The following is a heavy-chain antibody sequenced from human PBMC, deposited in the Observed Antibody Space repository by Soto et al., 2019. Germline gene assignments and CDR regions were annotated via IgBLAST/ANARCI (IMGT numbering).Heavy chain of an antibody. Sequence: SQTLSLTCVISGDSVSSNSAAWNWIRQSPSRGLEWLGRTYYRSKWYNDYAVSVKSRITINPDTSKNQFSLQLNSVTPEDTAVYYCARETQLTIFGVVPYYYYGMDVWGQGTTVTVSS. CDR2: TYYRSKWYN. CDR3: ARETQLTIFGVVPYYYYGMDV. V-gene: IGHV6-1*01. D-gene: IGHD3-3*01. J-gene: IGHJ6*02. CDR1: GDSVSSNSAA.